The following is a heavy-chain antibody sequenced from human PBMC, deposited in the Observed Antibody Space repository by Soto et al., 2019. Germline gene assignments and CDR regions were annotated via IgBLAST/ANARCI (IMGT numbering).Heavy chain of an antibody. CDR3: ARGVVVPAATGGMDV. CDR1: GGTFSSYT. V-gene: IGHV1-69*02. D-gene: IGHD2-2*01. CDR2: IIPILGIA. Sequence: QVQLVQSGAEVKKPGSSVKVSCKASGGTFSSYTISWVRQAPGQGLEWMGRIIPILGIANYAQKFQGRVTIXADXSXTTAYMELSSLRSEDTAVYYCARGVVVPAATGGMDVWGQGTTVTVSS. J-gene: IGHJ6*02.